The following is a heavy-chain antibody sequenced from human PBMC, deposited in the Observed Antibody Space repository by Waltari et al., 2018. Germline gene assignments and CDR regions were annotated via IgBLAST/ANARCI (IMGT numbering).Heavy chain of an antibody. CDR1: NFTFSRDL. CDR3: ARGGSYINS. D-gene: IGHD3-16*01. V-gene: IGHV3-7*04. Sequence: DVQLVESGGGSVQPGGSLRLAWVASNFTFSRDLMRWVRQAPGKGLGWVANIRHDGDAKDYVDAVKGRVTISRDNAKNSLCLQMNSLKAEDTAVYYCARGGSYINSWGQGTRVTVSS. CDR2: IRHDGDAK. J-gene: IGHJ5*02.